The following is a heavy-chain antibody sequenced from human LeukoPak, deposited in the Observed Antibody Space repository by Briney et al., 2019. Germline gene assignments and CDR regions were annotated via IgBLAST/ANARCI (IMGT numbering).Heavy chain of an antibody. V-gene: IGHV3-30-3*01. CDR1: GFTFSSYA. J-gene: IGHJ3*02. CDR3: AKGLGTTRSAFDI. CDR2: ISYDGSDE. Sequence: GGSLRLSCAASGFTFSSYAMHWVRQAPGKGREWVTVISYDGSDESYADSGKGQFTLSRDPSENTLYLQVNSLRAEDTAVYYCAKGLGTTRSAFDIWGQGTMVTVSS. D-gene: IGHD1-1*01.